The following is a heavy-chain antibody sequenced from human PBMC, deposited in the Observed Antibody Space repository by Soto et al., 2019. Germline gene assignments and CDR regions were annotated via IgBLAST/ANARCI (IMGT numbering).Heavy chain of an antibody. D-gene: IGHD6-6*01. J-gene: IGHJ5*02. CDR2: TYYRSKWYN. CDR3: ARDSKTYSSSSGWFDP. CDR1: GDSVSSNSAA. V-gene: IGHV6-1*01. Sequence: SQTLSLTCAISGDSVSSNSAAWNWIRQSPSRGLEWLGRTYYRSKWYNDYAVSVKSRIPINPDTSKNQFSLQLNSVTPEDTAVYYCARDSKTYSSSSGWFDPWGQGTLVTVSS.